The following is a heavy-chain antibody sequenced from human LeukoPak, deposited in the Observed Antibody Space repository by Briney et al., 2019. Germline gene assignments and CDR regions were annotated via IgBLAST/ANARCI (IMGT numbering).Heavy chain of an antibody. CDR2: VYYSGST. V-gene: IGHV4-59*01. D-gene: IGHD3-10*01. CDR3: ARSELLWFGGVNSGFDY. J-gene: IGHJ4*02. Sequence: SETLSLTCTVSGGSISSYYWSWVRQPPGKGLEWIGYVYYSGSTNYNPSLKSRVTISVDTSENQFSLKLSSVTAADTAVYYCARSELLWFGGVNSGFDYWGQGTLVTVSS. CDR1: GGSISSYY.